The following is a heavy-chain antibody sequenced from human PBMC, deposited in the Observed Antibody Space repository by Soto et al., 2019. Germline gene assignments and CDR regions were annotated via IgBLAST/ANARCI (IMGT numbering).Heavy chain of an antibody. D-gene: IGHD3-3*01. CDR1: GGTFSSYA. J-gene: IGHJ3*02. CDR3: ARVITIFSLYDAFDI. CDR2: IIPIFGTA. V-gene: IGHV1-69*13. Sequence: SVKVSCKASGGTFSSYAISWVRQAPGQGLEWMGGIIPIFGTANYAQKFQGRVTITADESTSTAYMELSSLRSEDTAVYYCARVITIFSLYDAFDIWGQGTMVTVSS.